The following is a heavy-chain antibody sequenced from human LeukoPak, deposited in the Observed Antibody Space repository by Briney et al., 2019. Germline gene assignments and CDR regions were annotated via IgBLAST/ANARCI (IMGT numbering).Heavy chain of an antibody. Sequence: PSETLSLTCAVYGGSFSRYYWTWIRQPPGKGLEWIGEINHSGSANYNPSLKSRVTISVDTSKNQFSLKLSSVTAADTAVYYCARHVGLRSSGGDFDYWGQGTLVTVSS. D-gene: IGHD6-19*01. V-gene: IGHV4-34*01. CDR1: GGSFSRYY. CDR3: ARHVGLRSSGGDFDY. J-gene: IGHJ4*02. CDR2: INHSGSA.